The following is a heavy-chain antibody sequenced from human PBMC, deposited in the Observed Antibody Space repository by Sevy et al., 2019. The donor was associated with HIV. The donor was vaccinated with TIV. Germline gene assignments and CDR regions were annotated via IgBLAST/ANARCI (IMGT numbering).Heavy chain of an antibody. CDR2: IYYSGST. CDR1: GGSISSSSYY. D-gene: IGHD3-10*01. Sequence: SENLSLTCTVSGGSISSSSYYWGWIRQPPGKGLEWIGSIYYSGSTYYNPSLKSRVTISVVTSKNQFSLKLSSVTAADTAVYYCVRQGGGSTADYWGQGTLVTVSS. J-gene: IGHJ4*02. CDR3: VRQGGGSTADY. V-gene: IGHV4-39*01.